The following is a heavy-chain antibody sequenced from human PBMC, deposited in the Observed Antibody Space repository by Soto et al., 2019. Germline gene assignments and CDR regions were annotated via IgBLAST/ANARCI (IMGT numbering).Heavy chain of an antibody. CDR1: GFTFNNAW. D-gene: IGHD2-8*02. Sequence: EVQLVESGGGLVKPGGSLRLSCAASGFTFNNAWMTWVRQVPGKGLEWVARIRSKTDGGTSDLAAPVKDRFIISRDDSNNTLYLEITSLKPENTPVYHCTTLSYCPGSSCLSVLDSWGQGTLVTVSS. V-gene: IGHV3-15*01. CDR2: IRSKTDGGTS. CDR3: TTLSYCPGSSCLSVLDS. J-gene: IGHJ4*02.